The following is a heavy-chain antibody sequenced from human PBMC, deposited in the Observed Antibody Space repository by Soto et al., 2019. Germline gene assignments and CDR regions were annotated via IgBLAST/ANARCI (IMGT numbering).Heavy chain of an antibody. CDR2: ISGSGGST. V-gene: IGHV3-23*01. Sequence: PGGSLRLSCAASGFTFSSYAMSWVRQAPGKGLEWVSAISGSGGSTYYADSVKGRFTISRDNSKNTLYLQMNSLRAEDTAVFYCANVERSWPTTYYYYYGMDVWGQGTTVTVSS. J-gene: IGHJ6*02. CDR1: GFTFSSYA. CDR3: ANVERSWPTTYYYYYGMDV. D-gene: IGHD1-1*01.